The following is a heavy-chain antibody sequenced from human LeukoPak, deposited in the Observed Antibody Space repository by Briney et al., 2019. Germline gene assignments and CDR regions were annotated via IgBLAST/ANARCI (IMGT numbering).Heavy chain of an antibody. J-gene: IGHJ6*03. D-gene: IGHD3-3*01. Sequence: SETLSLTCGASDFSISSAYYWGWIRQPPGKGLEWIGSFYHGGDTYYNPSLKSRVTISVDTPKNQFSLKLRSVTAADTAVYYCARGGLLEWLSSYYYYYMDVWGKGTTVTVSS. CDR1: DFSISSAYY. V-gene: IGHV4-38-2*01. CDR3: ARGGLLEWLSSYYYYYMDV. CDR2: FYHGGDT.